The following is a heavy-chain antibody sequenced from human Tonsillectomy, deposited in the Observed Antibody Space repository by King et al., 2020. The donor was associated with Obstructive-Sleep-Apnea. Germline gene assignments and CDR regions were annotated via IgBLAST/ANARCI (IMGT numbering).Heavy chain of an antibody. CDR2: LDNDGSST. CDR3: VRDGRGAFDI. V-gene: IGHV3-74*01. J-gene: IGHJ3*02. CDR1: RFTFSNYW. Sequence: VQLVESGGGLVQPGGSLRLSCAASRFTFSNYWMHWVRQAPGKGLVWVSHLDNDGSSTNYADSVTGRVTISRDNAKTTLYLQLNTLSAEDTAVYYCVRDGRGAFDIWGQGTMVTVSS.